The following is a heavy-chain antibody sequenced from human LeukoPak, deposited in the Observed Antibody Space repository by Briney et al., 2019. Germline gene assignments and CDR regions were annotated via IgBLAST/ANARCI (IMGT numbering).Heavy chain of an antibody. J-gene: IGHJ4*02. V-gene: IGHV3-74*01. CDR3: ARAPGYSDGWYNI. CDR1: GFTFSSYW. Sequence: GGSLRLSCAASGFTFSSYWMHWVRQAPGKGLVWVSHINSDGSSTSYADSVKGRFTISRDNAKNTLYLQMNSLRAEDTAVYYCARAPGYSDGWYNIWGQGTLVTVSS. CDR2: INSDGSST. D-gene: IGHD6-19*01.